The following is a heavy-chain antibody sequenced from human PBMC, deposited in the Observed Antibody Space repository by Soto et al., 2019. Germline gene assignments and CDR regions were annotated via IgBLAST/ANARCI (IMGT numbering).Heavy chain of an antibody. CDR3: AKNYGNAFDI. CDR1: GGSILDSTYY. CDR2: IYYSGST. V-gene: IGHV4-61*05. D-gene: IGHD3-10*01. Sequence: SETLSLTCTVSGGSILDSTYYWAWIRQSPGKGLEWIGSIYYSGSTNYTPSLKSRVTISVDTSKNQFSLKLSSVTAADTAVYYCAKNYGNAFDIWGQGTMVTVS. J-gene: IGHJ3*02.